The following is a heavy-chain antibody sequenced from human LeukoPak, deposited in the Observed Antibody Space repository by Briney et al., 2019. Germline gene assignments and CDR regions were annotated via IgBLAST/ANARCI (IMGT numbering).Heavy chain of an antibody. CDR3: AREGNYCSGGSCYPGWFDP. J-gene: IGHJ5*02. CDR1: GGSISSGGYY. Sequence: SETLSLTCTVSGGSISSGGYYWSWIRQHPGKGLEWIGYIYYGGSTYYNPSLKSRVTISVDTSKNQFSLKLSSATAADTAVYYCAREGNYCSGGSCYPGWFDPWGQGTLVTVSS. CDR2: IYYGGST. V-gene: IGHV4-31*03. D-gene: IGHD2-15*01.